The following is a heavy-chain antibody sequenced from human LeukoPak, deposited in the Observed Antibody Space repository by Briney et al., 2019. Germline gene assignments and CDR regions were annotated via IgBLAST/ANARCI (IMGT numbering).Heavy chain of an antibody. CDR1: GASLSSYY. D-gene: IGHD5-12*01. Sequence: SETLSLNCTVSGASLSSYYWSWIRLPPGKGLEWIGSIYYSGVTNFNPSPKRRVAMSVDTSRNLFSLKLSSVTAADTAVYYCARREGSHYSVDIWGQGTTVTVSS. CDR3: ARREGSHYSVDI. V-gene: IGHV4-59*08. J-gene: IGHJ6*02. CDR2: IYYSGVT.